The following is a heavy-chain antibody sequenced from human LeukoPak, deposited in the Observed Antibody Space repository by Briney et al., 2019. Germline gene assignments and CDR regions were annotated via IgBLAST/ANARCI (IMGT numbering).Heavy chain of an antibody. CDR3: AEDGSGTMPYYFDY. Sequence: GGSLRLSCAASGFTFSSYGMHWVRQAPGKGLEWVAFIRYDGSNKYYADSVKGRFTISRDNSKNTLYLQMNSLRAEDTAVYYCAEDGSGTMPYYFDYWGQGTLVTVSS. CDR2: IRYDGSNK. J-gene: IGHJ4*02. V-gene: IGHV3-30*02. D-gene: IGHD6-13*01. CDR1: GFTFSSYG.